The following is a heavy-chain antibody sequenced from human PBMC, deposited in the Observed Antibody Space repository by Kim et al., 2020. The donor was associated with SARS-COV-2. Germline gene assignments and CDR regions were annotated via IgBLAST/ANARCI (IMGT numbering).Heavy chain of an antibody. Sequence: GGSLRLSCAASGFSFSDYYMGWIRQAPGKGLEWVSYISDNGGTTHYSASVKGRFTVSRDNAKNSLDVQLSGLRAEDTAVYHCTRIKQHCYNGMDVWGQGTTVIVSS. CDR1: GFSFSDYY. CDR2: ISDNGGTT. J-gene: IGHJ6*02. V-gene: IGHV3-11*01. CDR3: TRIKQHCYNGMDV.